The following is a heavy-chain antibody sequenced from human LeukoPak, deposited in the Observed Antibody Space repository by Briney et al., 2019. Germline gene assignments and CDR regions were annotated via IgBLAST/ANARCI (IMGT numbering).Heavy chain of an antibody. V-gene: IGHV4-59*01. Sequence: SETLSLTCTVSGVSINTYFWSWIRQPPGKGLEWIGYVYYNGITNYNPSLKSRVSISLDASRNQFSLRLNSVTAAETAVYYCASQLGGTTFHWGQGTLVTVSS. D-gene: IGHD1/OR15-1a*01. CDR1: GVSINTYF. CDR3: ASQLGGTTFH. CDR2: VYYNGIT. J-gene: IGHJ4*02.